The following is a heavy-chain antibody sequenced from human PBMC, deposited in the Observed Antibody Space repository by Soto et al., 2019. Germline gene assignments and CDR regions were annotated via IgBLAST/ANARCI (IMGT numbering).Heavy chain of an antibody. CDR3: ARGLYCSSTSCYVDFDY. D-gene: IGHD2-2*01. CDR1: GYTFTSYD. CDR2: MNPNSGNT. Sequence: ASVKVSCKASGYTFTSYDINWVRQATGQGLEWMGWMNPNSGNTGYAQKFQGRVTMTRNTSISTAYMELSSLRSEDTAVYYCARGLYCSSTSCYVDFDYWGQGTLVTVSS. V-gene: IGHV1-8*01. J-gene: IGHJ4*02.